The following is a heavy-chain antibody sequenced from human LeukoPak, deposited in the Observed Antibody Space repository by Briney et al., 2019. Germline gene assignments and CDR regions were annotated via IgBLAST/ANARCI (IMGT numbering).Heavy chain of an antibody. J-gene: IGHJ4*02. CDR1: GGTFSSYA. CDR2: IIPILGKA. CDR3: CYGSGSYYRENFDY. D-gene: IGHD3-10*01. Sequence: SVTLSCKASGGTFSSYAISWVRQAPGQGLEWMGRIIPILGKANYAQKFQGRVTITADKSTSTAYMELSSLRSEDTAVYYCCYGSGSYYRENFDYWGQGTLVTVSS. V-gene: IGHV1-69*04.